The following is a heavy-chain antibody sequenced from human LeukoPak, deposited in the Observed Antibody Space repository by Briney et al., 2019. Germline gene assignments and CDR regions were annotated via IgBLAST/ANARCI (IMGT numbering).Heavy chain of an antibody. CDR2: IIPILGIA. J-gene: IGHJ4*02. V-gene: IGHV1-69*04. D-gene: IGHD5-12*01. CDR3: ARGGEYSGLLGGVIDY. Sequence: ASVKVSCKASGGTFSIYAISWVRQAPGQGLRWMGRIIPILGIANYSQKFKGRVTITVDKSTSTAYMELSSLRSEDTAVYYCARGGEYSGLLGGVIDYWGQGTLVTVSS. CDR1: GGTFSIYA.